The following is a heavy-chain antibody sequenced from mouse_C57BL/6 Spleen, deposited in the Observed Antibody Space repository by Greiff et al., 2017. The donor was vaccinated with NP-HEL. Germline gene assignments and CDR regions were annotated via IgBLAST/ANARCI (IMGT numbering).Heavy chain of an antibody. CDR2: IRNKANGYTT. J-gene: IGHJ4*01. Sequence: EVMLVESGGGLVQPGGSLSLSCAASGFTFTDYYMSWVRQPPGKALEWLGFIRNKANGYTTEYSASVKGRFTISRDNSQSILYLQMNALRAEDSATYYCARWGLNWDGAMDYWGQGTSVTVSS. D-gene: IGHD4-1*02. CDR1: GFTFTDYY. CDR3: ARWGLNWDGAMDY. V-gene: IGHV7-3*01.